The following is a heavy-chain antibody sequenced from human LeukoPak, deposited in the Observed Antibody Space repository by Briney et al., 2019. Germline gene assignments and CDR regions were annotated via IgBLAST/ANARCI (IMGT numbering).Heavy chain of an antibody. V-gene: IGHV1-69*05. J-gene: IGHJ6*03. CDR1: GSTFSSYA. CDR3: AREVFERLGCSSTSCQWDYYYMDV. CDR2: IIPIFGTA. D-gene: IGHD2-2*01. Sequence: ASVKVSCNASGSTFSSYAISWVRQAPGQGLEWMGGIIPIFGTANYAQKFQGRVTITTDESKSTAYMELSSLSSEDTDVYYCAREVFERLGCSSTSCQWDYYYMDVWGKGTTVTVSS.